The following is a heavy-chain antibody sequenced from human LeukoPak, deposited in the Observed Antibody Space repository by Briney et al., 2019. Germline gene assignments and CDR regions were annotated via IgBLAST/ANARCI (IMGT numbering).Heavy chain of an antibody. CDR2: ISAYNGNT. CDR3: ARDRAATARSPFDY. V-gene: IGHV1-18*01. Sequence: ASVKVSCKASGYTFTSYGISWVQQAPGQGLEWMGWISAYNGNTNYAQKLQGRVTMTTDTSTSTAYMELRSLRSDDTAVYYCARDRAATARSPFDYWGQGTLVTVSS. J-gene: IGHJ4*02. D-gene: IGHD2-21*02. CDR1: GYTFTSYG.